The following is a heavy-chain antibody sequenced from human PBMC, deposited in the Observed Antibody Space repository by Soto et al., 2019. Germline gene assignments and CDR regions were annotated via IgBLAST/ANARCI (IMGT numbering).Heavy chain of an antibody. CDR1: GYKFTSSW. J-gene: IGHJ5*02. Sequence: GESLKSCCRTSGYKFTSSWIAWVRQKPGKGLEWMGIIFPSDSDTRYSPSFQGQVTISADRSTSTVFLQWASLKASDTAVYFCARKDNSGYFNWFDPWGQGTLVTVSS. V-gene: IGHV5-51*01. D-gene: IGHD3-22*01. CDR3: ARKDNSGYFNWFDP. CDR2: IFPSDSDT.